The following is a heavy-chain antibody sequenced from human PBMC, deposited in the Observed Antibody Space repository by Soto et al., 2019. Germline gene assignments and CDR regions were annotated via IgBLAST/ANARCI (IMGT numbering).Heavy chain of an antibody. V-gene: IGHV4-59*01. J-gene: IGHJ2*01. Sequence: KTSETLSLTCTVSGGSIRSYYWFWIRQPPGKGLEWIGYISYSGSTTYNPSLKSRVTTSLDTSRNQFFLKLRSVTAADTAVYYCARGEINYVWYFDLWGRGTLVTVSS. CDR1: GGSIRSYY. D-gene: IGHD1-7*01. CDR3: ARGEINYVWYFDL. CDR2: ISYSGST.